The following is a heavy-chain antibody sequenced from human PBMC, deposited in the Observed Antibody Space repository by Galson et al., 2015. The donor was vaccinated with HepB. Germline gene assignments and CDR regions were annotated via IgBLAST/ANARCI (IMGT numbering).Heavy chain of an antibody. D-gene: IGHD4-23*01. CDR1: GFTFSSYE. CDR3: ARDRAWGGNSNFFCFFDL. Sequence: SLRLSCAASGFTFSSYEMNWVRQAPGKGPEWVSYISSSGSTIYYADSVKGRFTISRDNAKNSLYLQMNSLRAEDTAVYYCARDRAWGGNSNFFCFFDLWGRGTLVTVSS. J-gene: IGHJ2*01. CDR2: ISSSGSTI. V-gene: IGHV3-48*03.